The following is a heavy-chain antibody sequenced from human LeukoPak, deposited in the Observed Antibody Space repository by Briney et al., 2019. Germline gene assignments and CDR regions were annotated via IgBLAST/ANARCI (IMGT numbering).Heavy chain of an antibody. V-gene: IGHV1-8*01. CDR2: MNPNSGNT. CDR1: GYTFTSYD. J-gene: IGHJ6*02. D-gene: IGHD3-10*01. Sequence: ASVKVSCKASGYTFTSYDIYWVRQATGQGLEWMGWMNPNSGNTGYAQKFQGRVTMTRNTSISTAYMELSSLRSEDTAVYYCARGHRSGNYYYYGMDVWGQGTTVTVSS. CDR3: ARGHRSGNYYYYGMDV.